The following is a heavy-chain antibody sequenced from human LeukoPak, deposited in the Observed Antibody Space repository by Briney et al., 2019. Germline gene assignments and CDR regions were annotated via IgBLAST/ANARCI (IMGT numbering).Heavy chain of an antibody. V-gene: IGHV4-4*02. D-gene: IGHD2-15*01. Sequence: SETLSLTCAVSGGSISTTHWWSWVRQPPGKGLEWIGEIYHSGSTNYNPSLRSRVTISVDKSKSQFSLKLTSVTAADTAVYYCASGVKDCSGGSCYSDYWGQGTLVTVSS. J-gene: IGHJ4*02. CDR2: IYHSGST. CDR1: GGSISTTHW. CDR3: ASGVKDCSGGSCYSDY.